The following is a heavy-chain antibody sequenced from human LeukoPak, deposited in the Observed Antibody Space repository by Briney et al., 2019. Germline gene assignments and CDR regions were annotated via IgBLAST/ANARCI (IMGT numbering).Heavy chain of an antibody. D-gene: IGHD3-3*01. J-gene: IGHJ6*03. CDR1: GFTFSSYG. V-gene: IGHV3-30*02. CDR2: IRYDGSNK. Sequence: GGSLRLSCVASGFTFSSYGMHWVRQAPGKGLEWVAFIRYDGSNKYYADSVKGRFTISRDNSKNTLYLQMNSLRAEDTAVYYCVKDFGVVIYYYYMDVWGKGTTVTVSS. CDR3: VKDFGVVIYYYYMDV.